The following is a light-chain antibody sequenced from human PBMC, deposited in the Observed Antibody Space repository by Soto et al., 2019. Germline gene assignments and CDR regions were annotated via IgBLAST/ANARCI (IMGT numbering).Light chain of an antibody. J-gene: IGLJ1*01. CDR1: SSNIGNNY. Sequence: QAVVTQPPSVSAAPGQKVTISCSGSSSNIGNNYVSWYQQLPGTAPKLLIYDNNKRPSGIPDRFSGSKSGTSATLGITGLQTGDGADYYCGTWDSSLSAYVFGTGTKLTVL. V-gene: IGLV1-51*01. CDR2: DNN. CDR3: GTWDSSLSAYV.